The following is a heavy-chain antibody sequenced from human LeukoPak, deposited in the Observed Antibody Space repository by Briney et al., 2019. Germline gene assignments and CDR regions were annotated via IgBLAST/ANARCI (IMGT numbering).Heavy chain of an antibody. D-gene: IGHD3-9*01. CDR1: GFTFDDYG. CDR2: INRNGGSI. J-gene: IGHJ5*02. V-gene: IGHV3-20*01. Sequence: GGSLRLSCTASGFTFDDYGMSWVRQDPGKGLEWVSNINRNGGSIGYADSVKGRFTISRDNAKNSLYMQMNSLRAEDTALYHCVRGGHTPPRFYWLPVFWFDPWGQGTLVTVSS. CDR3: VRGGHTPPRFYWLPVFWFDP.